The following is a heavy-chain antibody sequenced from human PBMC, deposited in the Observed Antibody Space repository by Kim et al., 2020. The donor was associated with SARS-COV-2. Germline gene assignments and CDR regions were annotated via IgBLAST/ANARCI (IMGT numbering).Heavy chain of an antibody. J-gene: IGHJ4*02. CDR3: AKDLASVVRGGGFDY. CDR2: ISWDGGST. Sequence: GGSLRLSCAASGFTFDDYTMHWVRQAPGKGLEWVSLISWDGGSTYYADSVKGRFTISRDNSKNSLYLQMNSLRTEDTALYYCAKDLASVVRGGGFDYWGQGTLVTVSS. D-gene: IGHD3-10*01. CDR1: GFTFDDYT. V-gene: IGHV3-43*01.